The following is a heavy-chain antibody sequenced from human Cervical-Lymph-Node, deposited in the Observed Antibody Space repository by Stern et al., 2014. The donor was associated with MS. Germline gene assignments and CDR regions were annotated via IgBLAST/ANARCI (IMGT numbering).Heavy chain of an antibody. Sequence: EVQLVESGGGLVKPGGALRLSCAASGFTFSTYSMNWVRQVPGTGLEWCSIIRQTGNDMFYADSVKGRFPISRDNAKESLYLQMDSLRVEDTAVYYCARGHAMDVWGQGTTVTVSS. J-gene: IGHJ6*02. CDR1: GFTFSTYS. V-gene: IGHV3-21*01. CDR2: IRQTGNDM. CDR3: ARGHAMDV.